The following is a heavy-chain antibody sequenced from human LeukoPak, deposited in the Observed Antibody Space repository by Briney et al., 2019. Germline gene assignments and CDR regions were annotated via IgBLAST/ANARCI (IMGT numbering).Heavy chain of an antibody. CDR2: ISHDGSNK. Sequence: GGSLRLSCAASGSTFSSYGMHWVRQAPGKGLEWVAVISHDGSNKYYADSVKGRFTISRDNSKNTLYLQMNSLRAEDTAVYYCAKDGYCSSTSCYVITGTMDYWGQGTLVTVSS. CDR1: GSTFSSYG. J-gene: IGHJ4*02. D-gene: IGHD2-2*03. CDR3: AKDGYCSSTSCYVITGTMDY. V-gene: IGHV3-30*18.